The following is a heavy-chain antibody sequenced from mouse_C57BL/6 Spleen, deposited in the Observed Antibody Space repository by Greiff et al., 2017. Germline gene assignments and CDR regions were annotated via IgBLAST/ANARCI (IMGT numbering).Heavy chain of an antibody. D-gene: IGHD2-1*01. CDR2: IDPSDSYT. CDR1: GYTFTSYW. Sequence: VQLQQPGAELVKPGASVKLSCKASGYTFTSYWMQWVKQRPGQGLEWIGEIDPSDSYTNYNQKFTGKATFTVDTSSSTAYMQLSSLTAEDSAVYYCARQDYGNWGYWGQGTTLTVSS. V-gene: IGHV1-50*01. CDR3: ARQDYGNWGY. J-gene: IGHJ2*01.